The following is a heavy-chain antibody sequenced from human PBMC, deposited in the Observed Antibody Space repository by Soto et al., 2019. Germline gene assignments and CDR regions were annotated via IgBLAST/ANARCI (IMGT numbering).Heavy chain of an antibody. CDR2: ISERGITT. V-gene: IGHV3-48*03. Sequence: GGSLRLSCVASRLNFSNFDMNWVRQAPGRGLEWISLISERGITTTYADSVRSRFTVSRDNAQSSLYLQMDRLTVEDTGVYYCARGCAVWGRGFLGTVSS. D-gene: IGHD2-8*01. CDR3: ARGCAV. J-gene: IGHJ4*02. CDR1: RLNFSNFD.